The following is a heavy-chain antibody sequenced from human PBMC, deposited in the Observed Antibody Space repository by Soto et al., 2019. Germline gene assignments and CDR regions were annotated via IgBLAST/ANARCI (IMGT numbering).Heavy chain of an antibody. D-gene: IGHD6-6*01. CDR1: GGSISSYY. CDR3: ARDYEYSSSPSGFDP. Sequence: PSETLSLTCTVSGGSISSYYWSWIRQPPGKGLEWIGYIYYSGSTNYNPSLKSRVTISVDTSKNQFSLKLSSVTAADTAVYYCARDYEYSSSPSGFDPWGQGTLVTVSS. J-gene: IGHJ5*02. CDR2: IYYSGST. V-gene: IGHV4-59*01.